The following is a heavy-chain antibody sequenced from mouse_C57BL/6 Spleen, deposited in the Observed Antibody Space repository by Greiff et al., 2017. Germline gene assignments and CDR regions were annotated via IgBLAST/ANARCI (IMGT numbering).Heavy chain of an antibody. CDR3: ARPPGTAQAPFAY. V-gene: IGHV1-53*01. Sequence: QVQLQQPGTELVKPGASVKLSCKASGYTFTSYWMHWVKQRPGQGLEWIGNINPSNGGTNYNEQFKSKATLTVDKSSSTAYMQLSSLTSEDSAVDYCARPPGTAQAPFAYWGQGTLGTVSA. CDR1: GYTFTSYW. D-gene: IGHD3-1*01. J-gene: IGHJ3*01. CDR2: INPSNGGT.